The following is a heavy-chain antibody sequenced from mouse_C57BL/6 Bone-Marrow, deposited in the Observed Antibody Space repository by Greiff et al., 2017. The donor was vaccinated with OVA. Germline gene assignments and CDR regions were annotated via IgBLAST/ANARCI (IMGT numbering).Heavy chain of an antibody. CDR2: IDPEHGDT. J-gene: IGHJ2*01. D-gene: IGHD1-1*01. V-gene: IGHV14-4*01. CDR3: TAGCDDGSRYRSYYFDY. CDR1: GFNIKDDY. Sequence: EVQLQEPGAELVRPGASVKLSCTASGFNIKDDYMHWVKQRPEQGLEWIGRIDPEHGDTEYASKFQGKATLTADTSSNTAYLQLSSLTSEDTAGYYCTAGCDDGSRYRSYYFDYRGRGTTLTVSS.